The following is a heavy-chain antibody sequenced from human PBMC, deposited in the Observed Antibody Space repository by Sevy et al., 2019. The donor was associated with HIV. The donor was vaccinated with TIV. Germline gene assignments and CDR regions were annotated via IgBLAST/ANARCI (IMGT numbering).Heavy chain of an antibody. J-gene: IGHJ5*01. V-gene: IGHV3-23*01. CDR1: GFTFSNYA. CDR3: ARKYDSSGYFDC. CDR2: ISGSGGSGDKT. D-gene: IGHD3-22*01. Sequence: GGSLRLSCAASGFTFSNYAMNWVRQAPGKGLEWVSGISGSGGSGDKTNYADSMKGRFTISRDDSKNSLYLQLNSLRAEDTAIYYCARKYDSSGYFDCWGQGTLVTVSS.